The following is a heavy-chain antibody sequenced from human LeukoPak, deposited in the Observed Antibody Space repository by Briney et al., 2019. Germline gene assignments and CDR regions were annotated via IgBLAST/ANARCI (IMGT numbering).Heavy chain of an antibody. V-gene: IGHV1-2*02. CDR1: GYTFTSYG. Sequence: WASVKVSCKASGYTFTSYGISWVRQAPGQGLEWMGWINPNSGGTNYAQKFQGRVTMTRDTSISTAYMELSRLRSDDTAVYYCGAGDDTIDYWGQGTLVTVSS. CDR3: GAGDDTIDY. J-gene: IGHJ4*02. D-gene: IGHD5-12*01. CDR2: INPNSGGT.